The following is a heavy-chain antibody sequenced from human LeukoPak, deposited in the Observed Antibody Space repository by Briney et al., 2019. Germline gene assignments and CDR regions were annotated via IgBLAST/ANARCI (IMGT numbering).Heavy chain of an antibody. V-gene: IGHV4-59*01. D-gene: IGHD5-18*01. CDR2: IYYSGST. Sequence: SETLSLTCTVSGGSISSYYWSWIRQPPGKGLEWIGYIYYSGSTNYNPSLKSRVTISVDTSKNQFSLKLSSVTAADTAVYYCAKVAAAMGTIDYWGQGTLVTVSS. J-gene: IGHJ4*02. CDR3: AKVAAAMGTIDY. CDR1: GGSISSYY.